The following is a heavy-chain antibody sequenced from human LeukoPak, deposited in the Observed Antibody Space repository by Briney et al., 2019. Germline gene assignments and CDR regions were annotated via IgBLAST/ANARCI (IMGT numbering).Heavy chain of an antibody. Sequence: GGSLRLSCAASGFTFSSYHMNWVRQAPGKGLEWVSSISSSSSYIYYADSVKGRFTISRDDAKNSLYLQMNSLRAEDTAVYFCTRGPFPQVGARLPFDYWGQGTLVTVSS. CDR2: ISSSSSYI. CDR3: TRGPFPQVGARLPFDY. D-gene: IGHD1-26*01. CDR1: GFTFSSYH. V-gene: IGHV3-21*01. J-gene: IGHJ4*02.